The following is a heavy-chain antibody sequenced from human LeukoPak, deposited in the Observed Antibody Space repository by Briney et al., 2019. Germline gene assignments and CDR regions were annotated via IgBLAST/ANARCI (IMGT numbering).Heavy chain of an antibody. V-gene: IGHV4-34*01. J-gene: IGHJ4*02. CDR2: INHSGST. D-gene: IGHD2-2*01. Sequence: SETLSLTCAVYGGSFSGYYWSWIRQPPGKGLEWIGAINHSGSTNYNPSLKSRFTISVNTSKNQFSLKLTSVPAADTTAVYFGAGRRGKDSVGVPAAPRAVYFDYWGQGTLVPVSS. CDR3: AGRRGKDSVGVPAAPRAVYFDY. CDR1: GGSFSGYY.